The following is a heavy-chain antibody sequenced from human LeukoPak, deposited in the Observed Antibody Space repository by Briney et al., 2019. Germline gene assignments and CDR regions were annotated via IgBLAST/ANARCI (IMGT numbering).Heavy chain of an antibody. Sequence: YPGGSLRLSCAASGFTFSSYWMHWVRQGAGKGLVWVSRINSDGSSTSYADSVEGRFTISRDNANNTLYLQMNSLRAEDTAVYYCARHPTLYPDWGQGTLVTVSS. D-gene: IGHD2-8*01. CDR2: INSDGSST. J-gene: IGHJ4*02. CDR1: GFTFSSYW. V-gene: IGHV3-74*01. CDR3: ARHPTLYPD.